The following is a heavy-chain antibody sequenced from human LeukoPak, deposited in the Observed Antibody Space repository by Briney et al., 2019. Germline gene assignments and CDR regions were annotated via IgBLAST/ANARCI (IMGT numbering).Heavy chain of an antibody. D-gene: IGHD6-13*01. CDR1: GYTFTGYY. CDR2: INPNSGGT. Sequence: ASVKVSCKASGYTFTGYYMHWVRQAPGQGLEWMGWINPNSGGTNYAQKFQGRVTMTRDTPISTAYMELSRLRSDDTAVYYCARVAVRYSSSWYGDWFDPWGQGTLVTVSS. J-gene: IGHJ5*02. CDR3: ARVAVRYSSSWYGDWFDP. V-gene: IGHV1-2*02.